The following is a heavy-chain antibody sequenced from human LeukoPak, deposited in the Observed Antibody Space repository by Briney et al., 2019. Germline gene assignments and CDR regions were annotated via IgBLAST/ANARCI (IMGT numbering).Heavy chain of an antibody. CDR3: ARGSGYVYY. J-gene: IGHJ4*02. CDR2: IYYTGST. D-gene: IGHD5-12*01. V-gene: IGHV4-59*01. CDR1: GGSISSYY. Sequence: SETLSLTCTVSGGSISSYYRSWIRQPPGKGLEWLGSIYYTGSTNYHPSLKSRVTISLDTSKNQFSLKLSSVTAADTAVYYCARGSGYVYYWGQGTLVTVSS.